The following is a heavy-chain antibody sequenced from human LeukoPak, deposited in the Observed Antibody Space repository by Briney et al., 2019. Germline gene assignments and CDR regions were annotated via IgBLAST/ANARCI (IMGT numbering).Heavy chain of an antibody. V-gene: IGHV4-61*01. CDR1: GGSVSSDSYF. CDR3: ARVPLRYFDWLPRIDAFDI. CDR2: VYYSGRT. Sequence: SETLSLTCAVSGGSVSSDSYFWHWIRRSPGKGLEWLGFVYYSGRTKYNPSLKSRVTMSIDTSKNQFSLKLSSVTAADTAVYYCARVPLRYFDWLPRIDAFDIWGQGTMVTVSS. J-gene: IGHJ3*02. D-gene: IGHD3-9*01.